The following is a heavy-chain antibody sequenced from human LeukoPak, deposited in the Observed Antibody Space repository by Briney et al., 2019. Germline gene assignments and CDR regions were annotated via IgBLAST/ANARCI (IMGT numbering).Heavy chain of an antibody. V-gene: IGHV1-46*01. CDR3: ARDLGGSGNYYPYFDC. Sequence: ASVKVSCKASGYTFTSYYMHWVRQAPGQGLEWMGIINPSGGSTSYAQKFQGRVTMTRDTSTSTVYMELSSLRSEDTAVYYCARDLGGSGNYYPYFDCWGQGTLVTVSS. CDR1: GYTFTSYY. J-gene: IGHJ4*02. CDR2: INPSGGST. D-gene: IGHD3-10*01.